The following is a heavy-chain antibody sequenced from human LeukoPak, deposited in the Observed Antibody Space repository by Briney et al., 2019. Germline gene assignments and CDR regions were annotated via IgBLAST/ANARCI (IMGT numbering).Heavy chain of an antibody. J-gene: IGHJ4*02. CDR3: ARVAPSYYDFWSGYNY. D-gene: IGHD3-3*01. CDR1: GYTFTSYG. V-gene: IGHV1-18*01. CDR2: ISAYNGNT. Sequence: ASVKVSCKASGYTFTSYGISWVRQAPGQGLEWMGWISAYNGNTNYAQKLQGRVTMTADTSTSTAYMELRSLRSDDTAVYYCARVAPSYYDFWSGYNYWGQGTLVTVSS.